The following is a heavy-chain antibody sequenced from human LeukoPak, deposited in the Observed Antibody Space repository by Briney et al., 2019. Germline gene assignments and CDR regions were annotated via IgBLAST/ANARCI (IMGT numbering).Heavy chain of an antibody. CDR1: GGSISSYY. V-gene: IGHV4-59*01. Sequence: SETLSLTCTVSGGSISSYYWSWIRQPPGKGLEWIGYIYYSGSTNYNPSLKSRVTISVDTSKNQYSLKLSSVTAADTAVYYCARTEASWFDPWGQGTLVTVSS. CDR3: ARTEASWFDP. J-gene: IGHJ5*02. CDR2: IYYSGST.